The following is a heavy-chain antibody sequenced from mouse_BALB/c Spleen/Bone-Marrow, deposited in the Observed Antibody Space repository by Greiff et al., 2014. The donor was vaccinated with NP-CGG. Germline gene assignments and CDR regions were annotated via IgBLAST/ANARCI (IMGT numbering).Heavy chain of an antibody. Sequence: DVQLVESGGGLVKSGGSLKLSCAASGFSFNSYGMSWVRQTPEKRLEWVATISGGGSYTFYPDSVKGRFTISRDSAKNNLYLQLSSLRSEDTALYYCARHAYYDQTEVSFVYWGQGTLVTVSA. V-gene: IGHV5-9-2*01. D-gene: IGHD2-4*01. CDR1: GFSFNSYG. CDR3: ARHAYYDQTEVSFVY. J-gene: IGHJ3*01. CDR2: ISGGGSYT.